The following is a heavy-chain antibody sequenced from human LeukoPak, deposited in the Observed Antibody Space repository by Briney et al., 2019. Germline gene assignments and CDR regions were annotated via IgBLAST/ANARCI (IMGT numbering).Heavy chain of an antibody. J-gene: IGHJ4*02. D-gene: IGHD3-22*01. V-gene: IGHV4-59*01. CDR2: GST. CDR3: ARAYHYDSSGYYDY. Sequence: GSTNYNPSLKSRVIISVDTSKKQFSLKLSSMTAADTAVYYCARAYHYDSSGYYDYWGQGTLATVSS.